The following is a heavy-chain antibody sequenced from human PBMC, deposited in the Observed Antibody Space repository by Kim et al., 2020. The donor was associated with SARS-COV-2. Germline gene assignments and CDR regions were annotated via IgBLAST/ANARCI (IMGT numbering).Heavy chain of an antibody. V-gene: IGHV1-2*06. CDR3: ASDYTSAEY. J-gene: IGHJ4*02. CDR1: GYTFTAYY. Sequence: ASVKVSCKVFGYTFTAYYLDWVRQAPGQGPEWMGRINPNTGGTNLAQKFRGRVTMTRDTSISTAYMELSRLRSDDTAVYYCASDYTSAEYWGQGTLVTVAS. D-gene: IGHD3-16*01. CDR2: INPNTGGT.